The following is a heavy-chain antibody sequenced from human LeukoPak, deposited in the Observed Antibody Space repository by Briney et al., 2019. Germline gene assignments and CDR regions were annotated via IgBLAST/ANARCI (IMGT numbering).Heavy chain of an antibody. Sequence: SETLSLTCTVSGGSISSYCWSWIRQPPGKGLEWIGYIYYSGSTNYNPSLKSRVTISVDTSKNQFSLKLSSVTAADTAVYYCARGLGAVAGTVDYWGQGTLVTVSP. J-gene: IGHJ4*02. D-gene: IGHD6-19*01. CDR3: ARGLGAVAGTVDY. CDR1: GGSISSYC. CDR2: IYYSGST. V-gene: IGHV4-59*01.